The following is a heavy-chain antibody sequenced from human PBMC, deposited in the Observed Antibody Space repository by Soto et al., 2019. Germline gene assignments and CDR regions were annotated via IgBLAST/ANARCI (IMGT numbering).Heavy chain of an antibody. CDR1: GGTFSSHS. CDR2: IITLFGTA. D-gene: IGHD4-17*01. Sequence: VQLMQSGAEVKQPGSSVKVSCKASGGTFSSHSINWVRQAPGQGLEWMGGIITLFGTASYAQNFQGRVTITADQSASTAYMELNSLRSDDPAVYYCAREVGYGDFSTALLDWGQGTLVTVSS. J-gene: IGHJ4*02. CDR3: AREVGYGDFSTALLD. V-gene: IGHV1-69*01.